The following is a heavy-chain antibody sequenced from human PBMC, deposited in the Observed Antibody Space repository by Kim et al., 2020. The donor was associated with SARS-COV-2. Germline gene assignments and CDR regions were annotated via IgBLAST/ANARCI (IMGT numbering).Heavy chain of an antibody. J-gene: IGHJ3*02. Sequence: ADSVKGRFTISRDNAKNSLYLQMNSLRVEDTAVYYCARCGGGYNRDAFDIWGQGTMVTVSS. CDR3: ARCGGGYNRDAFDI. D-gene: IGHD5-12*01. V-gene: IGHV3-11*03.